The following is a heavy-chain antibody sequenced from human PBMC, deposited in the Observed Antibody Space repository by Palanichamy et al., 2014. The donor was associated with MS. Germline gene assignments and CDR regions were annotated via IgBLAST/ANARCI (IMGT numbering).Heavy chain of an antibody. V-gene: IGHV4-61*01. CDR2: FYYTGST. CDR1: GGSVSDDSYY. Sequence: QVQLQEPGPGLVKPSETLSLTCTVSGGSVSDDSYYWNWIRQPPGKGLEWIGYFYYTGSTRYSLSLKSRGTISGDTSKNQFSLKLRSVTAADTAVYYCARRRGTYPKYYFDYWGQGTLVTVSS. CDR3: ARRRGTYPKYYFDY. J-gene: IGHJ4*02.